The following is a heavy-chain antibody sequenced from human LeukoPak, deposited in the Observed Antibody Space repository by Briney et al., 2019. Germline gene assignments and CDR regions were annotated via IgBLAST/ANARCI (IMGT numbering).Heavy chain of an antibody. CDR3: ARSPHNSAWYEKWFDP. Sequence: SETLSLTCTVSGGSISTYYWSWIRQSPGKGLEWIADISASGGTNYNPSLESPVTVSIDSSKNQFSLKLSSVTAADTAVFYCARSPHNSAWYEKWFDPWGQGTLVTVSS. D-gene: IGHD6-19*01. CDR2: ISASGGT. V-gene: IGHV4-4*08. CDR1: GGSISTYY. J-gene: IGHJ5*02.